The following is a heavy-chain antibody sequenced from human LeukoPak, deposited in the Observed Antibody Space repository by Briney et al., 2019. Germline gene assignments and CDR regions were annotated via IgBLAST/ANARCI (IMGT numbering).Heavy chain of an antibody. Sequence: GGSLRLSCAASGFTFNTYAMNWVRQAPGKGLEWVSIISGSGTITYYADSVKGRFTISRDNSKNTLYLQMNSLKTEDTAVYYCTTELLGYFENWFDPWGQGTLVTVSS. V-gene: IGHV3-23*01. J-gene: IGHJ5*02. CDR1: GFTFNTYA. CDR3: TTELLGYFENWFDP. D-gene: IGHD3-9*01. CDR2: ISGSGTIT.